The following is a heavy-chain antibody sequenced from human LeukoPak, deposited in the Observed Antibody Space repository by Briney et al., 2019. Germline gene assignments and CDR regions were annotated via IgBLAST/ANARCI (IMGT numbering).Heavy chain of an antibody. V-gene: IGHV3-49*03. D-gene: IGHD3-10*01. CDR2: IRSKAYGGTT. J-gene: IGHJ3*02. Sequence: GRSLRLSCTASGFTFGDYAMSWFRQAPGKGLEWVGFIRSKAYGGTTEYAASVKGRFTISRDDSKSIAYLQMNSLKTEDTAVYYCTREGGYFGSGSYSALHDAFDIWGQGTMVTVSS. CDR3: TREGGYFGSGSYSALHDAFDI. CDR1: GFTFGDYA.